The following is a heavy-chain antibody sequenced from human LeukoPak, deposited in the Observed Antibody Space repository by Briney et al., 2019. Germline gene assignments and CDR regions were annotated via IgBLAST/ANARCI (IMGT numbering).Heavy chain of an antibody. V-gene: IGHV3-23*01. CDR3: ARRNYASAFDI. CDR1: GITFSSYA. J-gene: IGHJ3*02. CDR2: ISNSGGST. Sequence: GGSLRLSCAASGITFSSYATTWVRQAPGKGLEWVSFISNSGGSTYYADSVKGRFTISRDNSKNTLYLQMNSLRAEDTAVYYCARRNYASAFDIWGQGTMVTVSS. D-gene: IGHD1-7*01.